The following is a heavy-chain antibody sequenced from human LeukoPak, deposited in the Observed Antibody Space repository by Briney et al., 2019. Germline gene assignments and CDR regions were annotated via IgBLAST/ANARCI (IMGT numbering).Heavy chain of an antibody. J-gene: IGHJ6*03. D-gene: IGHD2-2*01. CDR2: MNPNSGNT. Sequence: ASVKVSCKASGYTFTSYDINWVRQATGQGLEWMGWMNPNSGNTGYAQEFQGRVTMTRNTSISTAYMELSSLRSEDTAVYYCARAKRVSSTSRRTYYYYYYYMDVWGKGTTVTVS. CDR3: ARAKRVSSTSRRTYYYYYYYMDV. CDR1: GYTFTSYD. V-gene: IGHV1-8*01.